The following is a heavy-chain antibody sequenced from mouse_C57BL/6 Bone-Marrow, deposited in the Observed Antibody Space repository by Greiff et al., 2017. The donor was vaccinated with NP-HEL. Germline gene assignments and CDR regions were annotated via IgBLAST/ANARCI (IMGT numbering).Heavy chain of an antibody. CDR3: TTSYYYGSSWYFDV. Sequence: VQLQQSGAELVRPGASVKLSCTASGFNIKDDYMHWVKQRPEQGLEWIGWIDPENGDTEYASKFQGKATITADTSSNTAYLQLSSLTSEDTAVYYCTTSYYYGSSWYFDVWGTGTTVTVSS. J-gene: IGHJ1*03. CDR2: IDPENGDT. D-gene: IGHD1-1*01. V-gene: IGHV14-4*01. CDR1: GFNIKDDY.